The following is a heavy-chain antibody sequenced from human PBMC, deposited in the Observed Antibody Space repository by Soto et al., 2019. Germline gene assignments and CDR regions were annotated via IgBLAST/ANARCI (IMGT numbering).Heavy chain of an antibody. J-gene: IGHJ4*02. V-gene: IGHV1-18*01. CDR2: ISAYNGNT. CDR1: GYTFNTSG. CDR3: ARDLTGTPVY. Sequence: KVSCKASGYTFNTSGITWVRQAARQGLEWMGWISAYNGNTNYAQKLQGRVTMTTDTSTSTAYMELRGLRSDDTAVYYCARDLTGTPVYCGQGTLVTVPQ. D-gene: IGHD3-9*01.